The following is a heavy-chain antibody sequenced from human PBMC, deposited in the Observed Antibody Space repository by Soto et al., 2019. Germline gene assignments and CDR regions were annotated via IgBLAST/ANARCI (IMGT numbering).Heavy chain of an antibody. J-gene: IGHJ4*02. CDR3: ARVPYCSGGSCYSDYFDY. CDR2: IYSGGST. Sequence: GGSLRLSCAASGFTVSSNYMSWVRQAPGKGLEWVSVIYSGGSTYYADSVKGRFTISRDNSKNTLYLQMNSLRAEDTAVYYCARVPYCSGGSCYSDYFDYWGQGTLVTVSS. V-gene: IGHV3-66*01. D-gene: IGHD2-15*01. CDR1: GFTVSSNY.